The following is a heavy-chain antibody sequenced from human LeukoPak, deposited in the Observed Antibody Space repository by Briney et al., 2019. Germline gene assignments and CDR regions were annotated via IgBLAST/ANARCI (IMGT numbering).Heavy chain of an antibody. CDR2: ISGSGGST. CDR1: GFAFSSFS. Sequence: GGSLRLSCAASGFAFSSFSMSWVRQAPGKGLEWVSAISGSGGSTYYADSVKGRFTISRDNSKNTLYLQMNSLRAEDTAVYYCAKDLTGYSSGWYVYWGQGTLDTVSS. V-gene: IGHV3-23*01. D-gene: IGHD6-19*01. CDR3: AKDLTGYSSGWYVY. J-gene: IGHJ4*02.